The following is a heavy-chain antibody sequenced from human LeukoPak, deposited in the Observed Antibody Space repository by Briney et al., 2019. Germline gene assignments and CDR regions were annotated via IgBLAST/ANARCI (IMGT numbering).Heavy chain of an antibody. Sequence: GGSLRLSCAASGFTFTSYSMNWVRQAPGKGLEWVSTISGGGGSTYYADSVKGRFTISRDNSKNTLYLQVNSLRAEDTAVYYCAKPLILSSWELRGYFDYWGQGTLVTVSS. CDR2: ISGGGGST. J-gene: IGHJ4*02. D-gene: IGHD1-26*01. CDR3: AKPLILSSWELRGYFDY. V-gene: IGHV3-23*01. CDR1: GFTFTSYS.